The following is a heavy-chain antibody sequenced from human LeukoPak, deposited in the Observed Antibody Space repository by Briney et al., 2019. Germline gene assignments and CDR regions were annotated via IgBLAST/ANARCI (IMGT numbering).Heavy chain of an antibody. D-gene: IGHD6-13*01. V-gene: IGHV3-49*03. J-gene: IGHJ4*02. CDR2: IRSKAYGGTT. CDR3: TRVVAAAGRPYDY. Sequence: GGSLRLSCTASGFTFGDYAMSWFRQAPGKGLEWVGFIRSKAYGGTTEYAASVKGRFTISRDDSKSIAYLQMNSLKTEDTAVYYCTRVVAAAGRPYDYWGQGTLVTVSS. CDR1: GFTFGDYA.